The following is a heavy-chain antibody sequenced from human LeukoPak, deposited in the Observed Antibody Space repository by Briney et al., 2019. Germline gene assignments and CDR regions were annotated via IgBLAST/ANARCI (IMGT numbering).Heavy chain of an antibody. CDR1: GYRFTDDH. CDR3: APTSEAYTSNWSV. V-gene: IGHV1-2*02. Sequence: ASVKVSCKTSGYRFTDDHMHWVRQAPGQGLEWMGWINPDSGFTNYAPKFQGRVIMTRDTSISTAYMEVRRLRYDDTAMYYCAPTSEAYTSNWSVWGQGTLVTVSP. J-gene: IGHJ4*02. CDR2: INPDSGFT. D-gene: IGHD3-16*01.